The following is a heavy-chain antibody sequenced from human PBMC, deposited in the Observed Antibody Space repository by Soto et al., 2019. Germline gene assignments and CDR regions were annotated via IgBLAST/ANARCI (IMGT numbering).Heavy chain of an antibody. J-gene: IGHJ4*02. V-gene: IGHV4-39*06. CDR1: GGSISSSCYY. CDR3: ARRYGTVFDF. CDR2: NNYSRNT. D-gene: IGHD6-13*01. Sequence: SETLSLTCTVSGGSISSSCYYWGWIRQPPGKELIWIGNNNYSRNTNYNHSIKIRITIYVDTYKNQLTLNLSTVTAADTAVYYCARRYGTVFDFWAQGTLVTVSS.